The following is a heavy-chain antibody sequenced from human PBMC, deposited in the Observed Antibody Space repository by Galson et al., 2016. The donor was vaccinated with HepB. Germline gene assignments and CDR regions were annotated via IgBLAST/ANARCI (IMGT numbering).Heavy chain of an antibody. CDR2: SKNRANSYTT. CDR1: GFIFSDHY. J-gene: IGHJ4*02. CDR3: ATSIGGASKRY. Sequence: SLRLSCAASGFIFSDHYMGWVRQAPGKGLEWVGRSKNRANSYTTEYAASVKGRFTISIDHSKNSLYLQMNGLKAEDTAVYYCATSIGGASKRYWGQGTLVTVSS. V-gene: IGHV3-72*01. D-gene: IGHD3-16*01.